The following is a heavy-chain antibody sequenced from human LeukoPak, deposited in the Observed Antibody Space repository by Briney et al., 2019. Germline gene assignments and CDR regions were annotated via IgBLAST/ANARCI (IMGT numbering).Heavy chain of an antibody. CDR2: ISGSGGST. V-gene: IGHV3-23*01. D-gene: IGHD3-22*01. J-gene: IGHJ4*02. Sequence: GGSLRLSCAASGFTFSGYGMHWVRQAPGKGLEWVSAISGSGGSTYYADSVKGRFTISRDNSKNTLYLQMNSLRAEDTAVYYCAKLQAPYYYDSSGIFDCWGQGTLVTVSS. CDR3: AKLQAPYYYDSSGIFDC. CDR1: GFTFSGYG.